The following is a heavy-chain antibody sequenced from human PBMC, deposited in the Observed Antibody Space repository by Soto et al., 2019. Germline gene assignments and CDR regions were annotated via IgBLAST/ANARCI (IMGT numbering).Heavy chain of an antibody. V-gene: IGHV3-23*01. J-gene: IGHJ4*02. D-gene: IGHD2-15*01. CDR1: GFTFSRYA. Sequence: EVQLLESGGGLVQPGGSLRLSCAASGFTFSRYAMNWVRQAPGKGLEWVSAISGSGGNTYYADSVKGRFTISRDNSKNTLFLQMNSLRAEDTAVYYCAKDPPEYIVMVVPWYWGQGTLVTVSS. CDR3: AKDPPEYIVMVVPWY. CDR2: ISGSGGNT.